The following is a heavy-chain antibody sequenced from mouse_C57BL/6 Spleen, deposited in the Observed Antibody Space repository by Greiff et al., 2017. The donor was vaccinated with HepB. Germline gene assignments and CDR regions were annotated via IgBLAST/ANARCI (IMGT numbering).Heavy chain of an antibody. CDR3: AREGYYGSSPLAY. CDR1: GYSFTGYF. V-gene: IGHV1-20*01. J-gene: IGHJ3*01. Sequence: VQLQQSGPELVKPGDSVKISCKASGYSFTGYFMNWVMQSHGKSLEWIGRINPYNGDTFYNQKFKGKATLTVDKSSSTAHMELRSLTSEDSAVYYCAREGYYGSSPLAYWGQGTLVTVSA. D-gene: IGHD1-1*01. CDR2: INPYNGDT.